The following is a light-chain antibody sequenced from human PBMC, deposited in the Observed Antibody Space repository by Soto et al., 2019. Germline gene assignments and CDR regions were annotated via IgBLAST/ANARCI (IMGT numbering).Light chain of an antibody. J-gene: IGKJ3*01. V-gene: IGKV3-11*01. Sequence: EIVLTQSPATLSLSPGEGATLSCRASQSVDNYLAWYQQKPGQAPRLLIYDVSNRATGTPARFSGGGSGTDFTLSISSLEPEDFAVYYCQQRSNRPRFTFGPGTKVDIK. CDR2: DVS. CDR1: QSVDNY. CDR3: QQRSNRPRFT.